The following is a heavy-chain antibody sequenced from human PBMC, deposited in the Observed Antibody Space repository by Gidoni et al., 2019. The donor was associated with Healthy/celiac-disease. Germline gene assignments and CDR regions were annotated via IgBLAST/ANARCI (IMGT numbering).Heavy chain of an antibody. CDR2: ISSSGSTI. J-gene: IGHJ3*02. Sequence: EVQLVESGGGLVQPGGSLRLSCAASGFTFSSYEMNWVRQAPGKGLEWVSYISSSGSTIYYADSVKGRFTISRDNAKKSLYLQMNSLRAEDTAVYYWVGGGSGWYRIWGQGTMVTVSS. V-gene: IGHV3-48*03. D-gene: IGHD6-19*01. CDR1: GFTFSSYE. CDR3: VGGGSGWYRI.